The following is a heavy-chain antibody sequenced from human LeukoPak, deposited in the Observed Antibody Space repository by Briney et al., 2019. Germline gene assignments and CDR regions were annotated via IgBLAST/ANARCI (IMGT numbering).Heavy chain of an antibody. D-gene: IGHD2-2*01. CDR3: ARIVVVPAAMPAAAYMDV. CDR1: GFTFSSYV. CDR2: ISYDGSNE. Sequence: GGSLRLSCAASGFTFSSYVMHWVRQAPGKGLEWVAIISYDGSNEYYADSVKGRFTISRDNSKNTLYLQMNSLRAEDTAVYYCARIVVVPAAMPAAAYMDVWGKGTTVTISS. J-gene: IGHJ6*03. V-gene: IGHV3-30*04.